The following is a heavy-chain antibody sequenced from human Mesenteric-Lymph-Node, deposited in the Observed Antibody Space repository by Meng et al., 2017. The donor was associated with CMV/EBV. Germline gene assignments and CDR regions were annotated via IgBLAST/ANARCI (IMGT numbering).Heavy chain of an antibody. CDR3: ARGYSGSYHRRFYFDY. CDR1: SISRTIYY. Sequence: SISRTIYYCGWIRQPPGQGLEWIGSVSDNGDTYYNPSLKSRVTISVDTSKNQFSLKLNSVTAADTAMYYCARGYSGSYHRRFYFDYWGQGTLVTVSS. CDR2: VSDNGDT. V-gene: IGHV4-39*01. D-gene: IGHD1-26*01. J-gene: IGHJ4*02.